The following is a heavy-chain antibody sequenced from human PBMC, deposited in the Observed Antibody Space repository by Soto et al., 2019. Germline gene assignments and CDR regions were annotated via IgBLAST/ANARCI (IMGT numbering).Heavy chain of an antibody. V-gene: IGHV4-34*01. Sequence: PSETLSLTCAVYGGSFSGYYWSWIRQPPGKGLEWIGEINHSGSTNYNPSLKSRVTISVDTSKNQFPLKLSSVTAADTAVYYCARGLTVTSTRVPFDPWGQGTLVTVSS. CDR3: ARGLTVTSTRVPFDP. CDR2: INHSGST. D-gene: IGHD4-17*01. J-gene: IGHJ5*02. CDR1: GGSFSGYY.